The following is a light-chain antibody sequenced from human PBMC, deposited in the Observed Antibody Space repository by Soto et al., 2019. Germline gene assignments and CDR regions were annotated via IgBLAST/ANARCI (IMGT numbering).Light chain of an antibody. Sequence: EIVMTQSPDTLSLSPGERGTLSCRASQSVKSNLAWYQQIPGQPPRLLIYDASTRPTDIPARFSGSGSGTEFTLTISSLQSEDFAVYYCQQYYNWLTFGGGTKVEIK. V-gene: IGKV3-15*01. J-gene: IGKJ4*01. CDR3: QQYYNWLT. CDR2: DAS. CDR1: QSVKSN.